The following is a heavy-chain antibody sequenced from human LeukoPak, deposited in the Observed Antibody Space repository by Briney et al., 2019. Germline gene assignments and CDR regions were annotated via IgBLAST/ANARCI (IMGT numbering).Heavy chain of an antibody. D-gene: IGHD3-3*01. V-gene: IGHV4-39*01. CDR3: ARQFTDDFWSGYPSYYYMDV. J-gene: IGHJ6*03. Sequence: SETLSLTCTVSGGSISSSSYYWGWIHQPPGKGLEWIGSIYYSGSTYYNPSLKSRVTISVDTSKNQFSLKLSSVTAADTAVYYCARQFTDDFWSGYPSYYYMDVWGKGTTVTVSS. CDR1: GGSISSSSYY. CDR2: IYYSGST.